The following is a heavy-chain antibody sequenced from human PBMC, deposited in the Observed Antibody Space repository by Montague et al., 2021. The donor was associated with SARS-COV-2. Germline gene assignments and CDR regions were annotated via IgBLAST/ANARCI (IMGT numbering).Heavy chain of an antibody. D-gene: IGHD5-18*01. V-gene: IGHV4-39*01. CDR2: VDYSGNT. Sequence: SETRSLTCTVTGGPISGSSDYWGWIRQSPGKGLEWIASVDYSGNTYYSPSLKSRLTISVDTSKNQFSLKLNSVTAADTALYYCARREYSYGRGDWGQGTLVTVSS. J-gene: IGHJ4*02. CDR1: GGPISGSSDY. CDR3: ARREYSYGRGD.